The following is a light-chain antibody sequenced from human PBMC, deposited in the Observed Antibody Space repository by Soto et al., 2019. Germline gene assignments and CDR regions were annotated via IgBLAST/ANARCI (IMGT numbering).Light chain of an antibody. CDR2: VNSDGSH. CDR1: SGHSSYA. V-gene: IGLV4-69*01. CDR3: QTWVTCIQG. Sequence: QLVLTQSPSASASLGASGKLTCTLTSGHSSYAIAWHQQRPEEGPRYLLQVNSDGSHSKGDGIPDRFSGYSSWADRYLTISSLQSGYEADYYCQTWVTCIQGLGGGDKRTVL. J-gene: IGLJ2*01.